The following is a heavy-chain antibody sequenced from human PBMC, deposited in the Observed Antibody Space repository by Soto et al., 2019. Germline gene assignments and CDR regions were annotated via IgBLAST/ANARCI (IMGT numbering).Heavy chain of an antibody. CDR2: ISYDGSNK. D-gene: IGHD3-10*01. Sequence: GGSLRLSCAASGFTFSNYAMSWVRQPPGKGLEWVAVISYDGSNKYYADSVKGRFTISRDNSKNTLYLQMNSLRAEDTAVYYCAKAGYYGSGSYGYFDYWGQGT. CDR3: AKAGYYGSGSYGYFDY. J-gene: IGHJ4*02. CDR1: GFTFSNYA. V-gene: IGHV3-30*18.